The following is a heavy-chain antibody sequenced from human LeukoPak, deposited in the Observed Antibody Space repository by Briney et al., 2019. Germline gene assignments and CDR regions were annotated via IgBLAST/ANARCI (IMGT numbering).Heavy chain of an antibody. CDR3: ARAGGYSGYDYYFDY. D-gene: IGHD5-12*01. CDR1: GGTFTSYA. V-gene: IGHV1-69*01. J-gene: IGHJ4*02. Sequence: GSSVKVSRKASGGTFTSYAISWVRHGPGQGLEWMGGIIPIFGTANYAHKFHGRVTITADESTSTAYMELSSLRSEDTAVYYCARAGGYSGYDYYFDYWGQGTLVTVSS. CDR2: IIPIFGTA.